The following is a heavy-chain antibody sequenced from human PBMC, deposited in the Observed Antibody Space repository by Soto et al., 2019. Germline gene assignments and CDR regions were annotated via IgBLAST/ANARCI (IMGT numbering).Heavy chain of an antibody. CDR3: AKDRTYYYDSSGYWPFYYYFGMDV. Sequence: PGGSLRLSCAASGFTFSSYAMSWVRQAPGKGLEWVSAISGSGGSTYYADSVKGRFTISRDNSKNTLYLQMNSLRAEDTAVYYCAKDRTYYYDSSGYWPFYYYFGMDVWGQGTTVTVYS. V-gene: IGHV3-23*01. CDR1: GFTFSSYA. D-gene: IGHD3-22*01. J-gene: IGHJ6*02. CDR2: ISGSGGST.